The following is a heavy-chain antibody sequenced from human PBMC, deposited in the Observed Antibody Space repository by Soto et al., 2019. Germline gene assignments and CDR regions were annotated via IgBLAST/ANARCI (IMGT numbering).Heavy chain of an antibody. D-gene: IGHD1-26*01. J-gene: IGHJ4*02. CDR2: INPKSGGT. CDR3: ARDLAKGGGSAGFDY. CDR1: GYTFTVYY. V-gene: IGHV1-2*02. Sequence: ASVKVSCKASGYTFTVYYMHWVRQAPGQGLEWMGWINPKSGGTMYPQKFQGRVTMTWDTSISTAYMALTRLRSDDTAVYYCARDLAKGGGSAGFDYWGQGTLVTVSS.